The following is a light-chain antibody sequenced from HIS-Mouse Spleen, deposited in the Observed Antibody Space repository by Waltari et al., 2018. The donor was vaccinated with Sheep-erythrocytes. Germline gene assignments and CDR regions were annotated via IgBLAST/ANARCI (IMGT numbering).Light chain of an antibody. CDR2: EGS. Sequence: QSALTQPASVSGSPGQSITISCTGTSSDVGSYNLVSWYQKHPGNAPKLMVYEGSKRPSGVSKRFAGSQSGNTASLTVAGLQAEDEADYYCCSYAGSSTPGVFGGGTKLTVL. J-gene: IGLJ3*02. CDR3: CSYAGSSTPGV. V-gene: IGLV2-23*01. CDR1: SSDVGSYNL.